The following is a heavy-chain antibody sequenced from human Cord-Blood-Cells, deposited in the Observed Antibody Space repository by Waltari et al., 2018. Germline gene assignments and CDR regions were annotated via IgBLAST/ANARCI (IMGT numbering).Heavy chain of an antibody. D-gene: IGHD3-10*01. CDR3: ARESGRQPHYYYGMDV. Sequence: QVQLVQSWAEVKKPGSSVKVSCKASGGTFSSYSISWVRQAPGQGLEWMGGIIPIFGTPNYAQKFQGRVTITADESTSTAYMELSSLRSEDTAVYYCARESGRQPHYYYGMDVWGQGTTVTVSS. V-gene: IGHV1-69*01. CDR1: GGTFSSYS. CDR2: IIPIFGTP. J-gene: IGHJ6*02.